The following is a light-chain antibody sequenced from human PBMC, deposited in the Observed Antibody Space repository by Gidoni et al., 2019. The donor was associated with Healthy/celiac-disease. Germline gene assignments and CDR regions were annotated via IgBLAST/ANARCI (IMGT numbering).Light chain of an antibody. CDR3: QAWDSSTVV. CDR1: KLGDKY. Sequence: SYELPQPPSVSVSPGQTASITCSGDKLGDKYACWYQQKTGQSPVLVIDQDSKRPSGIPERFSGSNSGNTATLTISGTQAMDEADYYCQAWDSSTVVFGGGTKLTVL. V-gene: IGLV3-1*01. J-gene: IGLJ2*01. CDR2: QDS.